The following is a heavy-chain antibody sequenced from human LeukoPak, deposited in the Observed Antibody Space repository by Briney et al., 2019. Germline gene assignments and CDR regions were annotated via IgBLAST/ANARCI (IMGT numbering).Heavy chain of an antibody. D-gene: IGHD6-13*01. CDR1: GFTFSSYA. J-gene: IGHJ4*02. Sequence: GGSLRLSYAASGFTFSSYAMHWVRQAPGKGLEWVAVISYDGSNKYYADSVKGRFTISRDNSKNTLHLQMNSLRAEDTAVYYCARDITAAGHFDYWGQGTLVTVSS. CDR2: ISYDGSNK. V-gene: IGHV3-30*01. CDR3: ARDITAAGHFDY.